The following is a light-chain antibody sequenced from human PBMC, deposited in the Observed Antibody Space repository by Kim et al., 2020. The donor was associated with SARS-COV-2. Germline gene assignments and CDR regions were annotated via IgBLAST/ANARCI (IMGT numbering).Light chain of an antibody. CDR3: AAWDDSLRVVV. CDR1: SSNIGSDY. Sequence: ELTQPPSASGTPGQRVTISCSGSSSNIGSDYVYWYQQLPGTAPKLLIYRNNQRPSGVPDRFSGSKSGTSASLAISGLRSEDEAGYYCAAWDDSLRVVV. J-gene: IGLJ2*01. CDR2: RNN. V-gene: IGLV1-47*01.